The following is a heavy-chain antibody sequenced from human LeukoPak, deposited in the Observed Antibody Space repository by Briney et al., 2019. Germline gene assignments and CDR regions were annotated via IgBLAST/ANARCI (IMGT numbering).Heavy chain of an antibody. J-gene: IGHJ6*02. Sequence: SGGSLRLSCAASGFTFSSYSMNWVRQAPGKGLEWVSSISSSSSYIYYADSVKGRFTISRDNSKNTLYLQMSSLRAEDTAVYYCVRGEPDYDFWSGYYAPSGYYYYGMDVWGQGTTVTVSS. V-gene: IGHV3-21*01. D-gene: IGHD3-3*01. CDR1: GFTFSSYS. CDR2: ISSSSSYI. CDR3: VRGEPDYDFWSGYYAPSGYYYYGMDV.